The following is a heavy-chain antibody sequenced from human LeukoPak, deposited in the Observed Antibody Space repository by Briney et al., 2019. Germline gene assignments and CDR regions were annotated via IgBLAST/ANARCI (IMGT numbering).Heavy chain of an antibody. V-gene: IGHV3-21*01. D-gene: IGHD5-18*01. J-gene: IGHJ4*02. CDR3: ARDPTDVDTAMGTFDY. Sequence: GGSLRLSCAASGFTFSSYSMNWVRQAPGKGLEWVSSISSSSSYIYYADSVKGRFTISRDNAKNSLYLQMNSLRAEDTAVYYCARDPTDVDTAMGTFDYWGQGTQVTVSS. CDR2: ISSSSSYI. CDR1: GFTFSSYS.